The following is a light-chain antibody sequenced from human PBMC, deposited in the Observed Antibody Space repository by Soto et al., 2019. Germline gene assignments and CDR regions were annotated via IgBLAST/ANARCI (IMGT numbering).Light chain of an antibody. CDR2: EVS. J-gene: IGLJ1*01. CDR1: SSDIGAYNH. CDR3: SSYAGGNNYV. V-gene: IGLV2-8*01. Sequence: QSALTQPPSASGSPGQSVTISCTGTSSDIGAYNHVSWYQQHPGKAPKLMIYEVSKWPSGVPDRFSGSKSGNTASLTVSGLQAEDEADYYCSSYAGGNNYVFGTGTKVTVL.